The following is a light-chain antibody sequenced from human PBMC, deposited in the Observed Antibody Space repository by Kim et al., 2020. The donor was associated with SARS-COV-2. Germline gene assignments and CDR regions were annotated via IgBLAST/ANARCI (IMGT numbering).Light chain of an antibody. CDR2: DGS. CDR1: QSVSNSF. Sequence: EIVLTQSPGTLSLSPGERATLSCRASQSVSNSFLAWYQQKPGQAPRLLIYDGSTRATGIPDRFSGSGSGTDFTLSIRRLEPEDFAVYYCQQYVSSPWTFGQGSKVEIK. J-gene: IGKJ1*01. CDR3: QQYVSSPWT. V-gene: IGKV3-20*01.